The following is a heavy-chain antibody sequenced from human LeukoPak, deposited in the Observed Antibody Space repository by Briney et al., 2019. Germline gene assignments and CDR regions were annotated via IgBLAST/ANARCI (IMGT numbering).Heavy chain of an antibody. V-gene: IGHV3-66*02. CDR1: GFTVSSNY. D-gene: IGHD4-23*01. CDR2: IYSGGST. J-gene: IGHJ6*03. CDR3: ARGKEENYYYYYYMDV. Sequence: GGSLRLSCAASGFTVSSNYMSWVRQAPGKGLEWVSVIYSGGSTYYADSVKGRFTISRDNSKNTLYLQMNSLRAEDTAVYYCARGKEENYYYYYYMDVWGKGTTVTVSS.